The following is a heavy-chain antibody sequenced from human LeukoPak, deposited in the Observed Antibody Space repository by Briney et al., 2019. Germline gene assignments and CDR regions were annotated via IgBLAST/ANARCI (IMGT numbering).Heavy chain of an antibody. D-gene: IGHD5-18*01. CDR1: GFTFSNAW. CDR2: IKSKTDGGTT. Sequence: PGGSLRLSCAASGFTFSNAWMSWVRQAPGKGLEWVGRIKSKTDGGTTDYAAPVKGRFIISRDDSKNTLYLQMNSLKTEDTAVYYCTTDYRIQLWLPDFDYWGQGTLVTVSS. J-gene: IGHJ4*02. V-gene: IGHV3-15*01. CDR3: TTDYRIQLWLPDFDY.